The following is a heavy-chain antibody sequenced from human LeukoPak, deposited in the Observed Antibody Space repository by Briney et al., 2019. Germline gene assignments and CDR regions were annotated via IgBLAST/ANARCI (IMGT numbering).Heavy chain of an antibody. CDR3: ARLPSNYCSSTSCPKYRYSYEHYFGY. Sequence: PSETLSLTCAVYGGSFSGYYWSWIRQPPGKGLEWIGEINHSGSTNYNPSLKSRVTISVDTSKNQFSLKLSSVTAADTAVYYCARLPSNYCSSTSCPKYRYSYEHYFGYWGQGTLVTVSS. J-gene: IGHJ4*02. CDR2: INHSGST. D-gene: IGHD2-2*01. V-gene: IGHV4-34*01. CDR1: GGSFSGYY.